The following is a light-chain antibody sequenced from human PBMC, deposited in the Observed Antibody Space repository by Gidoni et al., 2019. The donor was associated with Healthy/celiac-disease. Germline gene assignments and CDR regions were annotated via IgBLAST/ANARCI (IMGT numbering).Light chain of an antibody. CDR3: QQSYSTPLT. Sequence: DIVMTQSPDSLAVSLGERATINCKSSQSVLYSSNTRNYLAWYQQKPGQPPKLLIYWASTRESGVPDRFSGSGSGTDFTLTISSLQAEDVAVYYCQQSYSTPLTFGGGTKVEI. CDR2: WAS. V-gene: IGKV4-1*01. J-gene: IGKJ4*01. CDR1: QSVLYSSNTRNY.